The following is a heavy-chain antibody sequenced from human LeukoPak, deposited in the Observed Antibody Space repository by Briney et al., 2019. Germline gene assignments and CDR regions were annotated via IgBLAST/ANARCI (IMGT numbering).Heavy chain of an antibody. J-gene: IGHJ6*03. V-gene: IGHV3-30*02. Sequence: GGSLRLSCAASGFTFSSYGMHWVRQAPGKGLEWVSFIRYDGSNEYYADSVRGRFTISRDNSKNTLYLQMNSLRAEDTAVYYCAKDGSRDGYNLGYYYYYMDVWGKGTTVTISS. CDR1: GFTFSSYG. CDR2: IRYDGSNE. D-gene: IGHD5-24*01. CDR3: AKDGSRDGYNLGYYYYYMDV.